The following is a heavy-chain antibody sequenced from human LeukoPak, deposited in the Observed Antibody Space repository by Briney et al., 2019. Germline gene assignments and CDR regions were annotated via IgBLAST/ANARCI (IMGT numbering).Heavy chain of an antibody. D-gene: IGHD6-6*01. Sequence: SGGSLRLSCAASGFTFSSYGMHWVRQAPGKGLEWVAFIRYDGSNKYYADSVKGRFTISRDNSKNTLYLQMNSLRVEDTAVYYCAKLGGSSFRGALDYWGQGTLVTVSS. CDR1: GFTFSSYG. J-gene: IGHJ4*02. CDR3: AKLGGSSFRGALDY. V-gene: IGHV3-30*02. CDR2: IRYDGSNK.